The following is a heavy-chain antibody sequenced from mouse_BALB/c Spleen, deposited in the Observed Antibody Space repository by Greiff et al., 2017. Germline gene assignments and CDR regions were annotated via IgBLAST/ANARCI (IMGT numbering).Heavy chain of an antibody. Sequence: VQLKESGPGLVKPSQSLSLTCSVTGYSITSGYYWNWIRQFPGNKLEWMGYISYDGSNNYNPSLKNRISITRDTSKNQFFLKLNSVTTEDTATYYCAREGLLFAYWGQGTLVTVSA. CDR3: AREGLLFAY. CDR1: GYSITSGYY. V-gene: IGHV3-6*02. CDR2: ISYDGSN. J-gene: IGHJ3*01. D-gene: IGHD2-10*01.